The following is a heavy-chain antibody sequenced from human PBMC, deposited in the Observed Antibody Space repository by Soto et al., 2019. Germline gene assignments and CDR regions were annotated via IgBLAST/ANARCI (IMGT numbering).Heavy chain of an antibody. Sequence: GGSLRLSCSASGFTFSSYAMHWVRQAPGKGLEYVSAISSNGGSTYYADSVKGRFTISRDNSKNTLYLQMSSLRAEDTAVYYCVKDRADFWSGYYKGALDYWGQGTLVTVSS. J-gene: IGHJ4*02. CDR2: ISSNGGST. V-gene: IGHV3-64D*09. CDR1: GFTFSSYA. D-gene: IGHD3-3*01. CDR3: VKDRADFWSGYYKGALDY.